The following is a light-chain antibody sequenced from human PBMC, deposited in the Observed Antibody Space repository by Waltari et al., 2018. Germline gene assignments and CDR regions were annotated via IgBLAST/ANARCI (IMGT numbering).Light chain of an antibody. CDR1: QSLSST. V-gene: IGKV3D-15*01. CDR3: QKYNYWPWT. J-gene: IGKJ1*01. CDR2: STS. Sequence: EIVMTQSPATLSVSPGESATLSCRASQSLSSTFAWYQQKPGQAPRLLIYSTSTRATGIPARFSGSGSGTEFTLTISSLQSEDFAIYYCQKYNYWPWTFGQGTRVEIK.